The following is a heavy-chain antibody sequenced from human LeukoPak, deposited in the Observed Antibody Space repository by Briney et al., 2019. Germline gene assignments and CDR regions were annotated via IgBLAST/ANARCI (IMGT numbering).Heavy chain of an antibody. CDR1: GLTFSSYA. CDR3: AKDRSGGSGNAFDI. CDR2: ISDSGAST. Sequence: GGSLRLSCASSGLTFSSYAMFWVRQAPGKGLEWISSISDSGASTYYADSVKGRFTISGDNSKNTLYLQMNSLRAEDTAVYYCAKDRSGGSGNAFDIWGQGTMVTVSS. J-gene: IGHJ3*02. D-gene: IGHD3-10*01. V-gene: IGHV3-23*01.